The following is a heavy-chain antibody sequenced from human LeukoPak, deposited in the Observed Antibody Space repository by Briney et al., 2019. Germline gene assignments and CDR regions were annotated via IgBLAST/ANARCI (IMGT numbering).Heavy chain of an antibody. CDR2: ISSSSSYI. J-gene: IGHJ4*02. CDR3: ARDRSTLVDY. Sequence: PGGSLRLSCAASGFTFSSYSMNWVRQAPGKGLEWASSISSSSSYIYYADSVKGRFTISRDNAKNSLYLQMNSLRAEDTAVYYCARDRSTLVDYWGQGTLVTVSS. D-gene: IGHD2-2*01. V-gene: IGHV3-21*01. CDR1: GFTFSSYS.